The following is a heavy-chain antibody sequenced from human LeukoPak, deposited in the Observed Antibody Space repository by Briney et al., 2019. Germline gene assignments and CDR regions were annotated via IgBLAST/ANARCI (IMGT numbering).Heavy chain of an antibody. Sequence: ASVKVSCRASGYTFTSYDINWARQATGQGLEWMGWMNPNSGNTGYAQKFQGRVTMTRNTSISTAYMELSSLRSEDTAVYYCARASYCSGGSCYSDPYYGYWGQGTLVTVSS. CDR3: ARASYCSGGSCYSDPYYGY. CDR1: GYTFTSYD. CDR2: MNPNSGNT. J-gene: IGHJ4*02. D-gene: IGHD2-15*01. V-gene: IGHV1-8*01.